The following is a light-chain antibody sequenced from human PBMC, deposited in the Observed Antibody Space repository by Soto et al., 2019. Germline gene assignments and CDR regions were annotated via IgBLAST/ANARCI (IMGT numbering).Light chain of an antibody. V-gene: IGKV1-13*02. J-gene: IGKJ5*01. CDR1: LGISSA. CDR2: DAS. CDR3: QQFDSYPIT. Sequence: AVPLTQSPSSLYTSVRVRDTITYRASLGISSALAWYQQKPGKDPKLLIYDASNLESGVPSRLIGSGSGTDFTLTISSLHPEDFATEYCQQFDSYPITFGEATRLE.